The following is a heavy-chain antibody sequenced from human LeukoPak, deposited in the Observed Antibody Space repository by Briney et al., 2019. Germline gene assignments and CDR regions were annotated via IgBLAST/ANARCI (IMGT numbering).Heavy chain of an antibody. J-gene: IGHJ4*02. CDR3: ARVPSYYCGSGSDFDY. V-gene: IGHV1-69*13. D-gene: IGHD3-10*01. CDR2: IIPIFGTA. CDR1: GGTFSSYA. Sequence: SVKVSCKASGGTFSSYAISWVRQAPGQGLEWMGGIIPIFGTANYAQKFQGRVTITADESTSTAYMELSSLRSEDTAVYYCARVPSYYCGSGSDFDYWGQGTLVTVSS.